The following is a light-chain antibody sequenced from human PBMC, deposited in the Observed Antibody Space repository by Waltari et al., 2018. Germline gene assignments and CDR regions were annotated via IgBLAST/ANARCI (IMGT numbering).Light chain of an antibody. CDR2: GAS. J-gene: IGKJ1*01. Sequence: EIVLTQPPGTLSLSPGERAALSCRASQTVGRTLAWYQQKPGQAPRLLIYGASNRATGIPDRFSGSGSGTDFSLTISGLEPEDFAVYYCQHYVRLPATFGQGTKVEIK. CDR3: QHYVRLPAT. V-gene: IGKV3-20*01. CDR1: QTVGRT.